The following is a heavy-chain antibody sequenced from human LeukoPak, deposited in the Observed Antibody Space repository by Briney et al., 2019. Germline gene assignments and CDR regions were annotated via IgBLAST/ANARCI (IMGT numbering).Heavy chain of an antibody. V-gene: IGHV4-4*09. CDR3: ARHCSSTSCYIGEFDY. D-gene: IGHD2-2*02. Sequence: SETLSLTCTVSGGSISSYYWSWIRQPPGKGLEWIGYIYTSGSTNYNPSLKSRVTISVDTSKNQFSLKLSSVTAADTAVYYCARHCSSTSCYIGEFDYWGQGTLVTVPS. CDR2: IYTSGST. CDR1: GGSISSYY. J-gene: IGHJ4*02.